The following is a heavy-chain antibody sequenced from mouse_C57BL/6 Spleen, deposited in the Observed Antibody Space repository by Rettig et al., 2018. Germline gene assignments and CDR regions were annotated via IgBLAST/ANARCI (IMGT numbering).Heavy chain of an antibody. V-gene: IGHV1-59*01. CDR2: IDPSDSYT. CDR3: ARGEYSNHY. Sequence: QVQLQQPGAELVRPGTSVKLSCKASGYTFTSYWMHWVKQRPGQGLEWIGVIDPSDSYTNYNQKFKGKATLTVDTSSSTAYMQLSSLTSEDSAVYYCARGEYSNHYWGQGTSVTVSS. D-gene: IGHD2-5*01. J-gene: IGHJ4*01. CDR1: GYTFTSYW.